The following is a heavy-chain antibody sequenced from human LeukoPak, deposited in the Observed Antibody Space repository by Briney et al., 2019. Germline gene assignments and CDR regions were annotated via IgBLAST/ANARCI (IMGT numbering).Heavy chain of an antibody. CDR2: ISYDGSNK. D-gene: IGHD3-16*01. CDR3: AKDPNNNDYVWGSLDY. J-gene: IGHJ4*02. Sequence: GGSLRLSCAASGFTFSSYGMHWVRQAPGKGLEWVAVISYDGSNKYYADSVKGRFTISRDNSKNTLYLQMNSLRAEDTAVYYCAKDPNNNDYVWGSLDYWGQGTLVTVSS. CDR1: GFTFSSYG. V-gene: IGHV3-30*18.